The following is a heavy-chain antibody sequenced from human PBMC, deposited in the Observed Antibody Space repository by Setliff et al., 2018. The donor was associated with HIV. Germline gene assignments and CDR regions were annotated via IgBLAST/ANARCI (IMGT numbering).Heavy chain of an antibody. J-gene: IGHJ5*01. Sequence: SETLSLTCTVSGGSNSSSRYYWGWFRQPPGKGLAWNGRIYYSGSTYDNPSLKSRVTISVDTSKNQFSLKLISVTAADTAVYYCARQSVAVNPTAWVNGTLFTVSS. D-gene: IGHD2-15*01. CDR1: GGSNSSSRYY. CDR3: ARQSVAVNPTA. V-gene: IGHV4-39*01. CDR2: IYYSGST.